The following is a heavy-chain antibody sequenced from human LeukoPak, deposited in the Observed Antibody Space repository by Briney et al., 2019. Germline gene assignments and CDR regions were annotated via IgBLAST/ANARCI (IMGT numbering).Heavy chain of an antibody. D-gene: IGHD3-16*01. CDR2: IHSGGST. J-gene: IGHJ4*02. Sequence: GGSLRLSCAASGFTVSSTYMSWVRQAPGKGLEWVSVIHSGGSTYYADSVKGRFTISRDNLKNTLYLQMNSLRADDTAVYYCARGLTYGEFDYWGQGTLVTVSS. V-gene: IGHV3-66*01. CDR1: GFTVSSTY. CDR3: ARGLTYGEFDY.